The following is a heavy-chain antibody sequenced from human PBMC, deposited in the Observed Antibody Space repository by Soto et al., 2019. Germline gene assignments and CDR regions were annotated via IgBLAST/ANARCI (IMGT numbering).Heavy chain of an antibody. Sequence: QVQLVESGGGVVQPGRSLRLSCAASGFTFSSYGMHWVRQAPGKGLEWVAVIWYDGSNKYYADSVKGRFTISRDNSKNTLYLQMNSLRAEDTAVYYCAREDQPGYLSNWFDPWGQGTLVTVSS. CDR1: GFTFSSYG. D-gene: IGHD3-16*02. CDR2: IWYDGSNK. J-gene: IGHJ5*02. CDR3: AREDQPGYLSNWFDP. V-gene: IGHV3-33*01.